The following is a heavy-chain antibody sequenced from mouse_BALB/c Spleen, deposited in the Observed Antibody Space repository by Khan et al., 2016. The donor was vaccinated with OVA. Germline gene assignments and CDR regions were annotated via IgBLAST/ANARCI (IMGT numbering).Heavy chain of an antibody. Sequence: VQLKESGPGLVKPSQSLSLTCTVTGYSITSEYAWNWIRQFPGNKLEWMGYISYSGSTTYNPSLKRRISVTRDTSKNQFFLQLNSVTTEDPATYDGARSVYYFYAYAMDYWGQGTSVTGSS. CDR2: ISYSGST. CDR3: ARSVYYFYAYAMDY. J-gene: IGHJ4*01. CDR1: GYSITSEYA. D-gene: IGHD2-12*01. V-gene: IGHV3-2*02.